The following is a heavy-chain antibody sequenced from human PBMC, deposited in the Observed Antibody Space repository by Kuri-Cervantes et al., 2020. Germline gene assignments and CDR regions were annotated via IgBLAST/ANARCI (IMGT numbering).Heavy chain of an antibody. CDR1: GGSISSSSYY. CDR3: ASGYCSGGSCMKPRANWYFDL. V-gene: IGHV4-39*07. CDR2: IYYSGST. Sequence: SETLSLTCTVSGGSISSSSYYWGWIRQPPGKGLEWIGSIYYSGSTYYNPSLKGRVTISVDTSKNQFSLKLSSVTAADTAVYYCASGYCSGGSCMKPRANWYFDLWGRGTLVTVSS. D-gene: IGHD2-15*01. J-gene: IGHJ2*01.